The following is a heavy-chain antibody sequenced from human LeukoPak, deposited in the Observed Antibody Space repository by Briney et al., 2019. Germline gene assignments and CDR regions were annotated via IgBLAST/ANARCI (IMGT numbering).Heavy chain of an antibody. J-gene: IGHJ5*02. Sequence: GASVKVSCKASGGTFSSYAISWVRQAPGQGLEWMGGIIPIFGTANYAQKFQGRVTITADKSTSTAYMELSSLRSEDTAVYYCARGRLGYCSGGSCYSNWFDPWGQGTLVTVSS. CDR2: IIPIFGTA. CDR3: ARGRLGYCSGGSCYSNWFDP. D-gene: IGHD2-15*01. CDR1: GGTFSSYA. V-gene: IGHV1-69*06.